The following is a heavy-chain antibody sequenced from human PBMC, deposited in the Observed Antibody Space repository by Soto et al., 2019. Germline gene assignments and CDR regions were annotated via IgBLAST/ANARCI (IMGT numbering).Heavy chain of an antibody. D-gene: IGHD3-10*01. J-gene: IGHJ4*02. Sequence: QVQLQESGPGLVKPSETLSLTCTVSGGSISSYYWSWIRQPPGKGLEWIGYIYYSGSTNYNPSLTSRVPXXVXPXXDQFSLKLNSMTAADTAVYYCARHNYGSGSTYFDYWGQGTLVTVSS. CDR1: GGSISSYY. V-gene: IGHV4-59*08. CDR3: ARHNYGSGSTYFDY. CDR2: IYYSGST.